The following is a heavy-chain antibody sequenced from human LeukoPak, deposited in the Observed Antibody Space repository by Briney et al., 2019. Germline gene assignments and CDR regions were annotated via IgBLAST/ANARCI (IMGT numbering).Heavy chain of an antibody. V-gene: IGHV1-2*02. CDR2: INPNTGDT. D-gene: IGHD6-13*01. CDR1: GYTFTVYF. J-gene: IGHJ4*02. Sequence: GASVTVSFKASGYTFTVYFMHWVRQAPGQGLEWMGWINPNTGDTRYAQKFQGRVTMTRDTSISTAYLELSRLRSDDTAVYYCARKSMAAVGTFDYWGQGTLVTVSS. CDR3: ARKSMAAVGTFDY.